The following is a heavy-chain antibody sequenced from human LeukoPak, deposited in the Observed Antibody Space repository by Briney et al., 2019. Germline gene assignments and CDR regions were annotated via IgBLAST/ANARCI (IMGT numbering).Heavy chain of an antibody. CDR3: ARRGRNSSGWQDYL. CDR2: IYHTGST. J-gene: IGHJ4*02. D-gene: IGHD6-25*01. V-gene: IGHV4-59*01. CDR1: GGSISSYY. Sequence: SETLSLTCTVSGGSISSYYWSWIRQPPGKGLEWIANIYHTGSTNYNPSLSRRVTISIDTAKNQFSLKLTSVTAADTAVYYCARRGRNSSGWQDYLWGQGTLVTVSS.